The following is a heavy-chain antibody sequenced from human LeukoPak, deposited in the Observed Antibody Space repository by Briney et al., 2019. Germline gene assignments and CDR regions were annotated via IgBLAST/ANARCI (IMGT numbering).Heavy chain of an antibody. CDR1: GFTFSSYG. CDR3: AKAGGGDYNWYFDL. CDR2: IRYDGSNK. J-gene: IGHJ2*01. Sequence: GGSLRLSCAASGFTFSSYGMHWVRQAPGKGLEWVAFIRYDGSNKHYADSVKGRFTISRDNSKNTLYLQMNSLRAEDTAVYYCAKAGGGDYNWYFDLWGRGTLVTVSS. D-gene: IGHD3-16*01. V-gene: IGHV3-30*02.